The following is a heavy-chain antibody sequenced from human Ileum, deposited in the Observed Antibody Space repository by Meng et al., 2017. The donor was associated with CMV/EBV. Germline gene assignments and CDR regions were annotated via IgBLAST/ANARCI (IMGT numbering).Heavy chain of an antibody. CDR1: DSVSISTES. CDR3: TYGWPLKY. Sequence: QVQPDQSGPGLVKPSQTLSLACAGDSVSISTESWNWIRQSPSRGLEWLGRTWYESKWYYEYAVSVKSRITIIPDTSQNQISLQLNSVTPDDTAVYYCTYGWPLKYWGQGSLVTVSS. V-gene: IGHV6-1*01. J-gene: IGHJ4*02. D-gene: IGHD3-10*01. CDR2: TWYESKWYY.